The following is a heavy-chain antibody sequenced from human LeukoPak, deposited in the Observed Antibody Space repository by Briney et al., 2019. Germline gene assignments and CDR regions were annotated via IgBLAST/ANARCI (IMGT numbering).Heavy chain of an antibody. Sequence: SETLSLTCTVSGGSISSSNYSWAWIRQPPGKGLEWFGSIYYTGNTYYNPSLKSRGTISADTSKNHFSLKLSSVTASDTAVYYCARPGWFGELRGDYFDYWGQGSLVTVYS. V-gene: IGHV4-39*02. CDR3: ARPGWFGELRGDYFDY. CDR2: IYYTGNT. J-gene: IGHJ4*02. D-gene: IGHD3-10*01. CDR1: GGSISSSNYS.